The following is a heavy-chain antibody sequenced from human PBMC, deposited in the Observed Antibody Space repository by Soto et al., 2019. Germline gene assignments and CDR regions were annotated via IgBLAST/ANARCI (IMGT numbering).Heavy chain of an antibody. V-gene: IGHV3-53*04. J-gene: IGHJ4*02. CDR3: ATDRGNYGDGGLDY. CDR1: GFIVSDSY. Sequence: EVQLVESGGDLVQPGGSLRLSCVASGFIVSDSYMSWVRQAPGEGLEWVSVMYPDGSRHYAESVKGRFAISRQNSENTAYLQMNSLRTEDTAVYYCATDRGNYGDGGLDYWGQGTLVTVSS. D-gene: IGHD4-17*01. CDR2: MYPDGSR.